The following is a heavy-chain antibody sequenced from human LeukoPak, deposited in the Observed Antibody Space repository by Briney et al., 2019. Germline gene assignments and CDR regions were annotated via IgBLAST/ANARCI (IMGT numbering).Heavy chain of an antibody. CDR2: FDPEDGET. V-gene: IGHV1-24*01. CDR1: GYTLTELS. J-gene: IGHJ6*02. Sequence: GASVKVSCKVSGYTLTELSMHWVRQAPGKGLEWMGGFDPEDGETIYAQKFQGRVTMTEDTSTDTAYMELSSLRSEDTAVYYCATRTAMVIHYGMDVWGQGTTVTVSS. D-gene: IGHD5-18*01. CDR3: ATRTAMVIHYGMDV.